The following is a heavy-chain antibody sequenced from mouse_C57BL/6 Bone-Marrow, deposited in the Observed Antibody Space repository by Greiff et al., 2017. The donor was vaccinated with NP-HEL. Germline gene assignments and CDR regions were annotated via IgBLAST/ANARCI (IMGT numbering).Heavy chain of an antibody. V-gene: IGHV14-4*01. CDR2: IDPENGDT. Sequence: VQLQQSGAELVRPGASVKLSCTASGFNIKDDYMHWVKQRPEQGLEWIGWIDPENGDTEYASKFQGKATITADTSSNTAYLQLSSLTSEDTAADYCTTAITTVVGYWGQGTTPTVAS. CDR1: GFNIKDDY. D-gene: IGHD1-1*01. J-gene: IGHJ2*01. CDR3: TTAITTVVGY.